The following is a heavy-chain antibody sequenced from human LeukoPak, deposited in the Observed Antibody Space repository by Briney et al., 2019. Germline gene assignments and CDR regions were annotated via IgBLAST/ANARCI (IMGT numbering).Heavy chain of an antibody. V-gene: IGHV4-30-4*01. D-gene: IGHD2-21*02. CDR1: GGSISSGDYY. J-gene: IGHJ6*02. Sequence: SETLSLTCTVSGGSISSGDYYWSWIRQPPGKGLEWIGYIYYSGSTYYNPSLKSRVTTSVDTSKNQFSLKLSSVTAADTAVYYCARVTRGVVVTATKSGYYYGLDVWGQGTTVTVS. CDR2: IYYSGST. CDR3: ARVTRGVVVTATKSGYYYGLDV.